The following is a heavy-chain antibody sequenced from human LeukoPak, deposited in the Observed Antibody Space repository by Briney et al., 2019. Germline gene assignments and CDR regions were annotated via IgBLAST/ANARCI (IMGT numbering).Heavy chain of an antibody. D-gene: IGHD1-1*01. CDR1: GFTFSSYE. Sequence: GGSLRLSCAASGFTFSSYEMNWVRQAPGKGLEWVSYISSSGSTIYYADSVKGRFTISRDNAKNSLYLQMNSLRAEDTAVYYCAKVNWNDALDYWGQGTLVTVSS. V-gene: IGHV3-48*03. J-gene: IGHJ4*02. CDR3: AKVNWNDALDY. CDR2: ISSSGSTI.